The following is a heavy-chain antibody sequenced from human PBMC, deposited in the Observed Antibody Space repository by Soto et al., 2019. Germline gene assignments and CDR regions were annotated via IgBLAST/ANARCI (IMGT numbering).Heavy chain of an antibody. CDR3: AREGMGFSNWFDP. J-gene: IGHJ5*01. Sequence: GGSLRLSCAAARFTFSSYWMHWVRQAPGEGLVWVSRINSDGSDTGYADSVKGRFTISRDNAKNALYLQMNSLRAADTAVYFCAREGMGFSNWFDPSGQGTLVTVSS. CDR1: RFTFSSYW. CDR2: INSDGSDT. D-gene: IGHD2-8*01. V-gene: IGHV3-74*01.